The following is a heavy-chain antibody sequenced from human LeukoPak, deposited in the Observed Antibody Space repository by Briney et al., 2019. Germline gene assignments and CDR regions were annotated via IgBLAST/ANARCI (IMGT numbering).Heavy chain of an antibody. D-gene: IGHD3-10*01. CDR2: IIPILGIA. Sequence: VASVKVSCKASGGTFSSYTISWVRQAPGQGLEWMGRIIPILGIANYAQKFQGRVTITADKSTSTAYMELSSLRSEDTAVYYCATGHYYGSGRLPQAMDVWGKGTTVTISS. CDR1: GGTFSSYT. V-gene: IGHV1-69*02. CDR3: ATGHYYGSGRLPQAMDV. J-gene: IGHJ6*04.